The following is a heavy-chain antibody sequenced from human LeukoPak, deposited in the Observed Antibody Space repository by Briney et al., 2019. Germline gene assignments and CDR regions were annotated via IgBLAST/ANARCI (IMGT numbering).Heavy chain of an antibody. J-gene: IGHJ4*02. D-gene: IGHD5-24*01. CDR1: GASIISYH. Sequence: SETLSLTCSVSGASIISYHWSWVRQPPGKGLEWIGFVHYSGSTNYNPSLKSRVTISADTSKNQFSLSLTSVTAADTALYYCATSPLESRRDAYNFYFDYWGQGALVTVSS. CDR2: VHYSGST. CDR3: ATSPLESRRDAYNFYFDY. V-gene: IGHV4-59*08.